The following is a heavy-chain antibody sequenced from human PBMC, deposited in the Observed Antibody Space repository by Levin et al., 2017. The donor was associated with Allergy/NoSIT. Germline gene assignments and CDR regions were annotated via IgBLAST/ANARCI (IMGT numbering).Heavy chain of an antibody. CDR1: GLTVSSNY. CDR2: IYSGGNT. V-gene: IGHV3-66*01. J-gene: IGHJ4*02. CDR3: ASRPGAAAGPLDY. D-gene: IGHD6-13*01. Sequence: GESLKISCAASGLTVSSNYMTLVRQAPGRGLELVSAIYSGGNTFNADSVKGRFTISRDNSKNTLYLQMNSLRVEDTAVYYCASRPGAAAGPLDYWGQGTLVTVSS.